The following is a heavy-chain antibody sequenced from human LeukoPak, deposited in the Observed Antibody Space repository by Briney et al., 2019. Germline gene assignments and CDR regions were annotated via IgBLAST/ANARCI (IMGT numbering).Heavy chain of an antibody. D-gene: IGHD1-1*01. Sequence: GGSLRLSCAASAFTFSSYWMHWVRQAPGKGLVWVSRINTDGSNTNYADSVKGRFTISRDNAKNTLYLQLNSLRAEDTSVYYCARGVPTGVDYFDYWGQGTLVTVSS. J-gene: IGHJ4*02. CDR2: INTDGSNT. V-gene: IGHV3-74*01. CDR3: ARGVPTGVDYFDY. CDR1: AFTFSSYW.